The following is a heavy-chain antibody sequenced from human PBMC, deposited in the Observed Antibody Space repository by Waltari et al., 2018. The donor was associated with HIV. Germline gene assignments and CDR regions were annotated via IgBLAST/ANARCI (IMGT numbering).Heavy chain of an antibody. V-gene: IGHV4-39*01. D-gene: IGHD3-10*01. CDR1: GGSISSSSYY. J-gene: IGHJ6*02. CDR3: ARGGGDYYYYGMDV. CDR2: IYYSGST. Sequence: QLQLQESGPGLVKPSETLSLTCTVSGGSISSSSYYWGWIRQPPGKGLEWIGSIYYSGSTYYNPSLKSRVTISVDTSKNQFSLKLSSVTAADTAVYYCARGGGDYYYYGMDVWGQGTTVTVSS.